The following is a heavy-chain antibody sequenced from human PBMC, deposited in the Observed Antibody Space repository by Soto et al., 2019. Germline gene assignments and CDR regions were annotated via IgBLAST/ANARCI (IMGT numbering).Heavy chain of an antibody. D-gene: IGHD3-10*01. CDR3: ASGTMVRGVKYYYYYYGMDV. V-gene: IGHV4-31*03. CDR1: GGSISSGGYY. J-gene: IGHJ6*02. Sequence: TLSLTCTVSGGSISSGGYYWSWIRQHPGKGLEWIGYIYYSGSTYYNPSLKSRVTISVDTSKNQFSLKLSSVTAADTAVYYCASGTMVRGVKYYYYYYGMDVWGQGTTVTVSS. CDR2: IYYSGST.